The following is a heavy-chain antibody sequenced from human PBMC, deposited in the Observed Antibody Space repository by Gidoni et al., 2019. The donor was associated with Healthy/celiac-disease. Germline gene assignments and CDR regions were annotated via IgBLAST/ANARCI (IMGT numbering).Heavy chain of an antibody. D-gene: IGHD1-26*01. CDR3: ARDLGIVGATSFDP. J-gene: IGHJ5*02. V-gene: IGHV4-31*03. CDR2: IYYSGST. CDR1: GGSISRGGYY. Sequence: QVQLQESGPGLVKPSQNLSLTCPVSGGSISRGGYYWSWIRQHPGKGLERIGYIYYSGSTYYNPSLKSRVTISVDTSKNQFSLKLSSVTAADTAVYYCARDLGIVGATSFDPWGQGTLVTVSS.